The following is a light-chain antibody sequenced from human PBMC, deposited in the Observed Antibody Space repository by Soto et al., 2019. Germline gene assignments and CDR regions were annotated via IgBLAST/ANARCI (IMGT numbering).Light chain of an antibody. CDR3: QQYGSAPYT. CDR2: GAS. Sequence: IVLTRSPGTLSLSPGEGASVSCRASQSLNSGYLAWYQQKPGQAPRLLIYGASSRATGIPDRFSGSRSGTNFTLTISRLEPEDFAVYFCQQYGSAPYTFGQGTKLEIK. J-gene: IGKJ2*01. CDR1: QSLNSGY. V-gene: IGKV3-20*01.